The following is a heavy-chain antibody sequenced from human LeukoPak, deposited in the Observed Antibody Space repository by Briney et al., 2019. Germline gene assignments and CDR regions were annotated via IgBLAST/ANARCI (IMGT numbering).Heavy chain of an antibody. J-gene: IGHJ6*02. CDR2: IIPIFGTA. CDR3: AREGGGSYYYYYGMDV. D-gene: IGHD1-26*01. V-gene: IGHV1-69*01. CDR1: GGTFSSYA. Sequence: GSSVKVSCKASGGTFSSYAISWVRQAPGQGLEWMGGIIPIFGTANYAQKFQGRVTITADESTSTAYMELSSLRSEDTAVYYCAREGGGSYYYYYGMDVWGQGTTVTVSS.